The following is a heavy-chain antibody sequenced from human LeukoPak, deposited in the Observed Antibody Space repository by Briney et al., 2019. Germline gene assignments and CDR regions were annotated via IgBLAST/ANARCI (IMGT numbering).Heavy chain of an antibody. CDR3: ARENGPGSYYYTFDY. CDR2: IYYSGST. Sequence: SETLSLTCTVSGGSISSYYWSWIRQPPGKGLEWIGYIYYSGSTNYNPSLKSRVTISVDTSKNQFSLKLSSVTAADTAVYYCARENGPGSYYYTFDYWGQGTLVTVSS. D-gene: IGHD3-10*01. J-gene: IGHJ4*02. V-gene: IGHV4-59*01. CDR1: GGSISSYY.